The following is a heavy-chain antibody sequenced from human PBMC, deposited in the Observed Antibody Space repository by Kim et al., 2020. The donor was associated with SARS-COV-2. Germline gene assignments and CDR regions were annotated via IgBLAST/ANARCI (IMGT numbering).Heavy chain of an antibody. V-gene: IGHV3-48*04. CDR2: ISSSSSTI. D-gene: IGHD3-22*01. CDR1: GFTFSSYS. CDR3: ARDENGYYDSSGYKGRGY. Sequence: GGSLRLSCAASGFTFSSYSMNWVRQAPGKGLEWVSYISSSSSTIYYADSVKGRFTISRDNAKNSLYLQMNSLRAEDTAVYYCARDENGYYDSSGYKGRGYWGQGTLVTVSS. J-gene: IGHJ4*02.